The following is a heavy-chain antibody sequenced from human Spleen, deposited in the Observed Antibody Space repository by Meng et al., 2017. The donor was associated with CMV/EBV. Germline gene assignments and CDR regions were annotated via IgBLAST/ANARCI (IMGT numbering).Heavy chain of an antibody. CDR3: ARVTEYGGNCFDS. J-gene: IGHJ4*02. Sequence: GSGSSISTSNWWSWVRQPPHKGLEWIGEVYHSGYTNYNPSLKSRVTMSVDRSKNQFSLKFSPVTAADTAVYYCARVTEYGGNCFDSWGQGTLVTVSS. CDR2: VYHSGYT. V-gene: IGHV4-4*02. CDR1: GSSISTSNW. D-gene: IGHD4/OR15-4a*01.